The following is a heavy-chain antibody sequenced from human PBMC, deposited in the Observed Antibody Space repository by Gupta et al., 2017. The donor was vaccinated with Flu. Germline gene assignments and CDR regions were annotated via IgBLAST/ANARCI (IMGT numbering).Heavy chain of an antibody. Sequence: EVQLVESGGGLVQPGGSLRLSCAASGFTFSRYTMNWVRQALGKGLEWISYISRTGSAIYYADSVRGRFTISRDDARNSLYLQMNGLRDDDTALYYCARDLDVAYYYGMDVWGQGTAVTVSS. CDR1: GFTFSRYT. CDR2: ISRTGSAI. D-gene: IGHD2-21*01. V-gene: IGHV3-48*02. CDR3: ARDLDVAYYYGMDV. J-gene: IGHJ6*02.